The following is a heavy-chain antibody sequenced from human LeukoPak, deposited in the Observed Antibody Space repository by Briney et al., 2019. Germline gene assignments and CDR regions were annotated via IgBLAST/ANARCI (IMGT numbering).Heavy chain of an antibody. D-gene: IGHD5-18*01. CDR1: GFTFSSSA. V-gene: IGHV3-23*01. J-gene: IGHJ5*02. CDR2: ISGGGTNT. Sequence: QAGGSLRLSCSVSGFTFSSSAMSWVRQAPGKGLEWVSAISGGGTNTYYADSVKGRFTISRDNSKNTLYLRMNSLRAEDTAVYFCAKHRAYSSDWFDPWGQGTLVTASS. CDR3: AKHRAYSSDWFDP.